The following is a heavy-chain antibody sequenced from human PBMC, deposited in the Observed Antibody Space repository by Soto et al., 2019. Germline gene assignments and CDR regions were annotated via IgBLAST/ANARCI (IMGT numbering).Heavy chain of an antibody. J-gene: IGHJ3*02. Sequence: QVQLVQSGSEVKKPGASVKISCKASGYTFTTQGISWVRQAPGQGLEWMGWISAYSGNTNYAQKIQGRVTMTTDTSTSTSYMELRSLRSDDTAVYYCARDRSGVTYYYRSGYSDKAFDIWGQGTMLTVSS. CDR1: GYTFTTQG. CDR2: ISAYSGNT. D-gene: IGHD3-22*01. CDR3: ARDRSGVTYYYRSGYSDKAFDI. V-gene: IGHV1-18*01.